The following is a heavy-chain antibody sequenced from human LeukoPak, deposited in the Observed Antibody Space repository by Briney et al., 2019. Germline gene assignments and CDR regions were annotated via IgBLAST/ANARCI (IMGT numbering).Heavy chain of an antibody. CDR2: INPTGTSS. J-gene: IGHJ4*02. D-gene: IGHD4-17*01. CDR3: ARGGRGYGDYDQFDY. CDR1: GYTFTRHY. V-gene: IGHV1-46*01. Sequence: ASVKVSCKSSGYTFTRHYLHWVRQAPGQGLEWVGLINPTGTSSWSAQKFQGRVTMTRDTSISTAYMELSRLRSDDTAVYYCARGGRGYGDYDQFDYWGQGTLVTVSS.